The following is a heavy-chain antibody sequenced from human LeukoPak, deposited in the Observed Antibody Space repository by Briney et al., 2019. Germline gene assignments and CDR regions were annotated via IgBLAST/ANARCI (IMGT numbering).Heavy chain of an antibody. D-gene: IGHD3-22*01. J-gene: IGHJ3*02. V-gene: IGHV1-24*01. CDR3: ATGRGGYGIFDI. CDR2: FDPEDGET. Sequence: EASVKVSCKVSGYTLTELSMHWVRQAPGKGLEWMGGFDPEDGETIYAQKFQGRVTMTEDTSTDTAYMELSSLRSEDTAVYYCATGRGGYGIFDIWGQGTMVTVSS. CDR1: GYTLTELS.